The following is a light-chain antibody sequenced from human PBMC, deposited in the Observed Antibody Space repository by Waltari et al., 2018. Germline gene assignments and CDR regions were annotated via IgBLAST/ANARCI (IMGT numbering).Light chain of an antibody. V-gene: IGLV4-69*01. CDR3: QTWGTGTHVV. CDR2: VNSDGSH. Sequence: QLVLTQSPSASASLGASVTLTCTLSSGHSSYAIAWHQQQPEKGPRYLMKVNSDGSHSKGDGIPDRFSGSSSGTERYLTISSLQSEDEADYYCQTWGTGTHVVFGGGTKLTVL. CDR1: SGHSSYA. J-gene: IGLJ2*01.